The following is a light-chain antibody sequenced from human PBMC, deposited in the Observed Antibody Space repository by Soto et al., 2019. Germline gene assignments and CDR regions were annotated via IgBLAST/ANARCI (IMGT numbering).Light chain of an antibody. CDR3: AAWDDSLSAWV. J-gene: IGLJ3*02. Sequence: QSFLTQPPSASGTPGQRVTISCSGSSSNIGSNYVYWYQQLPGTAPKLLIYSNNQRPSGVPDRFSGSKSGTSASLAISGLRSEDEAGYYCAAWDDSLSAWVFGGGTKVTVL. CDR2: SNN. CDR1: SSNIGSNY. V-gene: IGLV1-47*02.